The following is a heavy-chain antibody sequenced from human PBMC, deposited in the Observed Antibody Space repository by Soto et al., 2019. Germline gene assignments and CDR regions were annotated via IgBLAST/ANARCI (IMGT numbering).Heavy chain of an antibody. J-gene: IGHJ4*02. Sequence: GWSLRLSCATSGFTFTTAWMSWVRQAPGKGLEWVGHIKSRTDGGTTDYAAPVKGRFTISRDDSRDTVYLQMDGLKTEDTAVYYCSAENRGTFYYWGQGTLVTVSS. CDR3: SAENRGTFYY. D-gene: IGHD1-26*01. CDR2: IKSRTDGGTT. V-gene: IGHV3-15*01. CDR1: GFTFTTAW.